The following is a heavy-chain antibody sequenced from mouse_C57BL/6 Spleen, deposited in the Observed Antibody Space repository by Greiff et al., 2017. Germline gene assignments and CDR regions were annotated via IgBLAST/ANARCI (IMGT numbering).Heavy chain of an antibody. Sequence: VQLQQSGPVLARPGASVKMSCKTSGYTFTSYWMHWVKQRPGQGLEWIGAIYPGNSDTSYNQKFKGKAKLTAVTSASTAYMELSSLTNEDSAVYYCTRRGVYYDYDGGFAYWGQGTLVTVSA. CDR1: GYTFTSYW. D-gene: IGHD2-4*01. J-gene: IGHJ3*01. V-gene: IGHV1-5*01. CDR2: IYPGNSDT. CDR3: TRRGVYYDYDGGFAY.